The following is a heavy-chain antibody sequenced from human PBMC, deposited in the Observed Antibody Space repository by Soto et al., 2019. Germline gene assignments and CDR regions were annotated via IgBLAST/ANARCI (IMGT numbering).Heavy chain of an antibody. J-gene: IGHJ6*02. Sequence: ASVKVSCKASGYSFTDYHIHWVRQAPGQGLEWLGRINPKSGGTSTAQKFQGWVTMTTDTSISTASMELTRLTSDDTAINYCARGDSTDCSNGVCSFFYNHDMDVWGQGTTVTVSS. D-gene: IGHD2-8*01. CDR1: GYSFTDYH. CDR2: INPKSGGT. V-gene: IGHV1-2*04. CDR3: ARGDSTDCSNGVCSFFYNHDMDV.